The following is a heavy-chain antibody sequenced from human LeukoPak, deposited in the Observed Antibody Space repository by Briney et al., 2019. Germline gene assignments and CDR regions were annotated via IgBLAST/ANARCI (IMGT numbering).Heavy chain of an antibody. CDR2: IYYSGST. CDR3: ARDSSSWLLKFDP. Sequence: SETLSLTCTVSGGSISSYYWSWIRQPPGKGLEWIGYIYYSGSTSYNPSLKSRVTISVDTSKNQFSLKLSSVTAADTAVYYCARDSSSWLLKFDPWGQGTLVTVSS. V-gene: IGHV4-59*12. CDR1: GGSISSYY. J-gene: IGHJ5*02. D-gene: IGHD6-13*01.